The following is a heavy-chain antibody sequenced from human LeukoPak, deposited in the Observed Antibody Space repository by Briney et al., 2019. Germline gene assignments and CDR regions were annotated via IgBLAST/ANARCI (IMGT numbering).Heavy chain of an antibody. Sequence: ASVKVSFKASGGTFSSYAISWVRQAPGQGLEWMGGIIPIFGTANYAQKFQGRVTITTDESTSTAYMELSSLRSEDTAVYYCARDPGGAAGVDAFDIWGQGTMVTVSS. V-gene: IGHV1-69*05. J-gene: IGHJ3*02. CDR1: GGTFSSYA. CDR2: IIPIFGTA. D-gene: IGHD6-13*01. CDR3: ARDPGGAAGVDAFDI.